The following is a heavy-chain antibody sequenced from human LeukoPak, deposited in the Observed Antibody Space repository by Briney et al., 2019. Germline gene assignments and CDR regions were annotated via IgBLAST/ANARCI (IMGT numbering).Heavy chain of an antibody. CDR2: IYHSGST. Sequence: SETLSLTCTVSGYSISSGYYWGWIRQPPGKGLEWIGSIYHSGSTNYNPSLKSRVTISIDTSKNQFSLKLSSVTAADTAVYYCARVSSSWTHFDYWGQGTLVTVSS. V-gene: IGHV4-38-2*02. D-gene: IGHD6-13*01. CDR1: GYSISSGYY. CDR3: ARVSSSWTHFDY. J-gene: IGHJ4*02.